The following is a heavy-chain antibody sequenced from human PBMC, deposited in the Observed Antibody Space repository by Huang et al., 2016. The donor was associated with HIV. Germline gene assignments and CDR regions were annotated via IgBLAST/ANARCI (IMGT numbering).Heavy chain of an antibody. CDR3: AKTSAMEQQLVGAGF. J-gene: IGHJ4*02. V-gene: IGHV3-48*01. CDR1: GFTFSNSN. D-gene: IGHD1-1*01. Sequence: EVQLVESGGGLVQPGGSLRLSCAAYGFTFSNSNMNWVRHTPGKGLEWLSYISSSSNLIYYADSVKGRFTISRDNAQSTLYFQMNSLRAEDTAVYYCAKTSAMEQQLVGAGFWGQGTLVTVSS. CDR2: ISSSSNLI.